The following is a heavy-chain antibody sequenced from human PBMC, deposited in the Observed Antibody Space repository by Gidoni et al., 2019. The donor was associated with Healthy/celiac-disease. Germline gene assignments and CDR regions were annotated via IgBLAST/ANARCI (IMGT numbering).Heavy chain of an antibody. Sequence: VQLVQSGAEVKKPGASVKVSCKASGYTFTGYYMHWVRQAPGQGLEWMGWINPHSGGTNYAQKFQGRVTMPRDTSISTAYMELSRLRSDDTAVYYCARAEDTAMAVLDVWGQGTTVTVSS. V-gene: IGHV1-2*02. CDR2: INPHSGGT. J-gene: IGHJ6*02. D-gene: IGHD5-18*01. CDR3: ARAEDTAMAVLDV. CDR1: GYTFTGYY.